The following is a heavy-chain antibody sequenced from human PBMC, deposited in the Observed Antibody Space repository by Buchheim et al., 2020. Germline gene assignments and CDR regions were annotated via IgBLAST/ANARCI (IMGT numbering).Heavy chain of an antibody. D-gene: IGHD6-13*01. J-gene: IGHJ4*02. CDR2: INHSGST. CDR1: GGSFSGYY. CDR3: ARGDYSSSSWYFDH. Sequence: QVQLQQWGAGLLKPSETLSLTCAVYGGSFSGYYWSWIRQPPGKGLEWIGEINHSGSTNYNPSLKSRVTISGDTSKNQFSLKLESVTAADTAVYYCARGDYSSSSWYFDHWGQGTL. V-gene: IGHV4-34*01.